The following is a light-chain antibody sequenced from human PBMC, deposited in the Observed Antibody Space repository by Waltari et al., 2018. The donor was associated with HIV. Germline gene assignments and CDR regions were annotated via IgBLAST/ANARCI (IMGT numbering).Light chain of an antibody. CDR1: ISNLGGNF. V-gene: IGLV1-47*01. CDR2: RND. CDR3: STWDNSLSHWV. J-gene: IGLJ3*02. Sequence: QSVVTQPPSASGTPGQNISISCSGDISNLGGNFVYWYQQRPGKAPRLLIYRNDQRPSGVPDRFSGSKSATSASLAISGLRSEDEADYHCSTWDNSLSHWVFGGGTKVTVL.